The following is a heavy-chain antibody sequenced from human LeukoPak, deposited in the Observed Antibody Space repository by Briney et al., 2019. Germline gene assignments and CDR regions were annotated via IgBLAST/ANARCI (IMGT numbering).Heavy chain of an antibody. CDR3: ARVGPQGADHYVDV. V-gene: IGHV3-7*01. Sequence: GGSLRLSCVVSGVTFTNYWMGWVRQAPGKGLEWVGNIKPDGSDKYYMDSMKGRFTISRDNSENSLHLHMNSLRAEDTAVYYCARVGPQGADHYVDVWGKGTTVTISS. D-gene: IGHD3-16*01. CDR1: GVTFTNYW. CDR2: IKPDGSDK. J-gene: IGHJ6*03.